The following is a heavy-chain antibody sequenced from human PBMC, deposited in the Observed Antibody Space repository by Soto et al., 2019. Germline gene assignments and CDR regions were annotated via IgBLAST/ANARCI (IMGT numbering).Heavy chain of an antibody. CDR3: ARDLAQQWLGEFQH. V-gene: IGHV3-7*01. CDR2: IKQDGSEK. Sequence: HPGGSLRLSCAASGFTFSSYWMSWVRQAPGKGLEWVANIKQDGSEKYYVDSVKGRFTISRDNAKNSLYLQMNSLRAEDTAVYYCARDLAQQWLGEFQHWGQGTLVTVSS. J-gene: IGHJ1*01. D-gene: IGHD6-19*01. CDR1: GFTFSSYW.